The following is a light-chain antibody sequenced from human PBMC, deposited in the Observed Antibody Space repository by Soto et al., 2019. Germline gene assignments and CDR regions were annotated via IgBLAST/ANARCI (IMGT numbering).Light chain of an antibody. CDR2: TNY. J-gene: IGLJ1*01. Sequence: QSVLTQPPSASGTPGQRVTISCSGSSSNIGTNPVNWYQQLPGTAPKLLIYTNYQRPSGVPDRFSGSKSGTSASLAISGHQSEDEADYYCAAWDDSLNGHVFGTGTKVTVL. V-gene: IGLV1-44*01. CDR1: SSNIGTNP. CDR3: AAWDDSLNGHV.